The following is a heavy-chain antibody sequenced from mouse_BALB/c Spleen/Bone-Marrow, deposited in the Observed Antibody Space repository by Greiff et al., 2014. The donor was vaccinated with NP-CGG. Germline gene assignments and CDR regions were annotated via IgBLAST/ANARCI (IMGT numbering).Heavy chain of an antibody. CDR2: ISHGGGTT. CDR1: GFAFSSYD. J-gene: IGHJ4*01. Sequence: VQVVESGGGLVKPGGSLKLSCAASGFAFSSYDMSWVRQTPEKRLEWVAYISHGGGTTYYSDTVKGRFTISRDNAKNTLYLQMSSLKSEDTAIYYCTRHGGYYPYYYAMDYWGQGTSVTVS. V-gene: IGHV5-12-1*01. CDR3: TRHGGYYPYYYAMDY. D-gene: IGHD2-3*01.